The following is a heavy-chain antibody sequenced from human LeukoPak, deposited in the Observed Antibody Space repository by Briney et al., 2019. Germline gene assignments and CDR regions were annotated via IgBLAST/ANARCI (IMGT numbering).Heavy chain of an antibody. Sequence: SETLSLTCTVSGGSISSYYWSWIRQPPGKGLEWIGYIYYSGSTNYNPSLKSRVTISVDTSKNQFSLKLSSVTAADTAVYYCARGGVLLWFGESFPFDYWGQGALVTVSS. CDR3: ARGGVLLWFGESFPFDY. J-gene: IGHJ4*02. D-gene: IGHD3-10*01. CDR2: IYYSGST. V-gene: IGHV4-59*01. CDR1: GGSISSYY.